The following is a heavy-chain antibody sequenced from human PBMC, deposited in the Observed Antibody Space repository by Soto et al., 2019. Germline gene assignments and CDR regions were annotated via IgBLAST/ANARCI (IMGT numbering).Heavy chain of an antibody. CDR3: ARMSYFYDKWYFDL. CDR1: GGSINNNDYY. Sequence: QLQESGPGLVKPSQTLSLTCSVSGGSINNNDYYWSWIRQTPGKGLEWIGYVDYSGSSDYIPSLKSRLSMSIDKSKNQFHLKLNSVTAADTATYYCARMSYFYDKWYFDLWGRGTLVTVSS. CDR2: VDYSGSS. V-gene: IGHV4-30-4*01. D-gene: IGHD3-22*01. J-gene: IGHJ2*01.